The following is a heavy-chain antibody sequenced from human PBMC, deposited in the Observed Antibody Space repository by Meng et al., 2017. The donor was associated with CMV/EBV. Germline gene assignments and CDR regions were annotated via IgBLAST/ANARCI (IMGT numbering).Heavy chain of an antibody. D-gene: IGHD6-6*01. V-gene: IGHV1-2*02. J-gene: IGHJ6*02. CDR1: GYTFTGYY. Sequence: VKVSCKASGYTFTGYYMHWVRQAPGQGLEWMGWINPNSGGTNYAQKFQGRVTMTRDTSISTAYMELSRLRSDDTAVYYCARGRGSSFSYYGMDVWGQGTTVTVSS. CDR2: INPNSGGT. CDR3: ARGRGSSFSYYGMDV.